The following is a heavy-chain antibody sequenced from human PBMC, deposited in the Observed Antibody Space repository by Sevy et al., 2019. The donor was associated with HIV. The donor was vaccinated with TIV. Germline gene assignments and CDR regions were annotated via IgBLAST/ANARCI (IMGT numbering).Heavy chain of an antibody. CDR3: ARATGYTTPHFDY. Sequence: SETLSLTCTVSGGSISSGDYYWSWIRQPPGKGLEWIGYIYYSGSTYYNPSLKSRVAISVDTSKNQFSLKLSPVTAADTAVYYCARATGYTTPHFDYWGQGTLVTVSS. D-gene: IGHD6-13*01. J-gene: IGHJ4*02. V-gene: IGHV4-30-4*01. CDR1: GGSISSGDYY. CDR2: IYYSGST.